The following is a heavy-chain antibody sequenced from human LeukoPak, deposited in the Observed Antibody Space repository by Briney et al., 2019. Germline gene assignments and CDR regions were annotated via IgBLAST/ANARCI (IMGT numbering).Heavy chain of an antibody. V-gene: IGHV3-7*02. D-gene: IGHD3-3*01. CDR3: ARRGITISGVLVYHYSGLDV. J-gene: IGHJ6*02. CDR2: IKDDGSEK. Sequence: GGSLRLSCAGSGITFSSHWMNWVRQAPGKGLEWVASIKDDGSEKHFLDSVNGRFAISRDNAKNSLYLQMSSLRAEDTAVYYCARRGITISGVLVYHYSGLDVWGQGTTATVS. CDR1: GITFSSHW.